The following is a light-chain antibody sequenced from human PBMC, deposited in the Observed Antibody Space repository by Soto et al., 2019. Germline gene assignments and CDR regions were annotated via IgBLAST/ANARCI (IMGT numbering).Light chain of an antibody. CDR3: QQYSSYWT. CDR2: DAS. V-gene: IGKV1-5*01. J-gene: IGKJ1*01. CDR1: QTISNW. Sequence: DIQMTQSPSTLSASVGDRVTITCRASQTISNWLAWYQQKPRKAPKLLIHDASSLESGVPSRFSGSGSGTEFTLTISTLQPDDFATYYCQQYSSYWTFGQGTKVEIK.